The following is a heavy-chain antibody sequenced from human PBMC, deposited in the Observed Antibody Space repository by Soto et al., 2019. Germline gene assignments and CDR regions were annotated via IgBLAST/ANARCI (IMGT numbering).Heavy chain of an antibody. CDR2: INSDGSSI. Sequence: PGGSLRLSCAASGFTFRNFWMHWVRQAPGEGLVWVSRINSDGSSISYADSVKGRFTISRDNARNTLYLQMNSLRAEDTAVYYCARDQYYDSSGYYYGPGWYFDLWGRGTLVTVSS. D-gene: IGHD3-22*01. CDR1: GFTFRNFW. V-gene: IGHV3-74*01. J-gene: IGHJ2*01. CDR3: ARDQYYDSSGYYYGPGWYFDL.